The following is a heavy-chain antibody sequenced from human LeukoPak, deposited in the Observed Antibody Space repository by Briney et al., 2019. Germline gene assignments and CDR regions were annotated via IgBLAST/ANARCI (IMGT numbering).Heavy chain of an antibody. CDR3: ARDQVYAFWSGRFDYYYYYMDV. D-gene: IGHD3-3*01. CDR2: IYSGGST. CDR1: GFTFSSYA. J-gene: IGHJ6*03. Sequence: GGSLRLSCAASGFTFSSYAMSWVRQAPGKGLEWVAVIYSGGSTYYADSVKGRFTISRDNSKNTLYLQMNSLRAEDTAVYYCARDQVYAFWSGRFDYYYYYMDVWGKGTTVTVSS. V-gene: IGHV3-66*01.